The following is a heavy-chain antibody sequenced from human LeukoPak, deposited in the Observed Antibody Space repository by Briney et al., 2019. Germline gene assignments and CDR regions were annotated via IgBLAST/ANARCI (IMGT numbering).Heavy chain of an antibody. CDR1: GFTFRSYW. V-gene: IGHV3-7*04. CDR3: TREYYPGSGSYYNGY. D-gene: IGHD3-10*01. CDR2: IKQDGGER. J-gene: IGHJ4*02. Sequence: GGSLRLSCAASGFTFRSYWMSWVRQAPGRGLEWVANIKQDGGERYYVDSVKGRFTISRDNAKNSLYLQMNSLRAEDTAVYYCTREYYPGSGSYYNGYWGQGTLVTVSS.